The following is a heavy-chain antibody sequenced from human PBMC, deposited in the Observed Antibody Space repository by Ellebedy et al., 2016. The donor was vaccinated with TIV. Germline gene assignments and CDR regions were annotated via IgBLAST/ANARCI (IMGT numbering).Heavy chain of an antibody. J-gene: IGHJ4*02. CDR1: GFTVSGNY. Sequence: PGGSLRLSCAASGFTVSGNYMNWVRQAPGKGLEWVSDIYSDGSTYYHDSVRGRFTISRDNSKNTLYLQMNSLTVEDTAVYFCAREPVPTWAYDYWGQGTLVTVSS. D-gene: IGHD2-21*01. CDR3: AREPVPTWAYDY. CDR2: IYSDGST. V-gene: IGHV3-66*01.